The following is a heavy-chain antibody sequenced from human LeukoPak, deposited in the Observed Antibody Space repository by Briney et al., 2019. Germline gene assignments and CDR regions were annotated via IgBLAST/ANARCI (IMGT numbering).Heavy chain of an antibody. CDR1: GFTFSSYA. Sequence: PGGPLRLSCAASGFTFSSYAMHWVRQAPGKGLEWVAVISYDGSNKYYADSVKGRFTISRDNSKNTLYLQMNSLRAEDTAVYYCAGLRQLERPWYYYYMDVWGKGTTVTISS. V-gene: IGHV3-30*04. CDR3: AGLRQLERPWYYYYMDV. CDR2: ISYDGSNK. D-gene: IGHD1-1*01. J-gene: IGHJ6*03.